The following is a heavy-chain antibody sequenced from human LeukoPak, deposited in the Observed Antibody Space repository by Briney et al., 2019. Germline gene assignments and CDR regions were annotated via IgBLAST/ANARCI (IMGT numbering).Heavy chain of an antibody. CDR1: GGSISSSSYY. CDR3: ASTSYYYDSSGYYVY. J-gene: IGHJ4*02. V-gene: IGHV4-39*01. D-gene: IGHD3-22*01. CDR2: IYYSGST. Sequence: PSETLSLTCTVSGGSISSSSYYWGRIRQPPGKGLEWIGSIYYSGSTYYNPSLKSRVTISVDTSKNQFSLKLSSVTAADTAVYYCASTSYYYDSSGYYVYWGQGTLVTVSS.